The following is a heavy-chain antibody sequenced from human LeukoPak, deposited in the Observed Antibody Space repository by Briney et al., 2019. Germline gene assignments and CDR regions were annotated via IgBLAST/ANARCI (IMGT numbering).Heavy chain of an antibody. J-gene: IGHJ4*02. CDR1: GFTFSGYA. V-gene: IGHV3-23*01. Sequence: GGSLRLSCAASGFTFSGYAMSWVRQAPGKGLEWVSAISGSGESTYYADSVKGRFTISRDNSKNTLNLQMNSLRAEDTAFYYCAKSYVTSWYSFDYWGQGTLVTVSS. CDR3: AKSYVTSWYSFDY. D-gene: IGHD2-2*01. CDR2: ISGSGEST.